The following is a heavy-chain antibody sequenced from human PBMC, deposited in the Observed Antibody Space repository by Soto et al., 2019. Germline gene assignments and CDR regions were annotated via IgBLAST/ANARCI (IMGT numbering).Heavy chain of an antibody. Sequence: QVQLVQSGAEVKKPGASVKVSCKASGYTFTSYDINWVRQATGQGLEWMGWMNPNRGKTGYAQKFEGRVTKTKNHSIGTAYMAQGRLRAEDTAVYYCARGEYDYDSSGSNPFDDWGQGTLVTVSS. V-gene: IGHV1-8*01. J-gene: IGHJ4*02. CDR3: ARGEYDYDSSGSNPFDD. CDR2: MNPNRGKT. CDR1: GYTFTSYD. D-gene: IGHD3-22*01.